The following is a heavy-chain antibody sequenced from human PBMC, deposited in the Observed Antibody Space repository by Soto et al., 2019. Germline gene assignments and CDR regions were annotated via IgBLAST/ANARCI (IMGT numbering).Heavy chain of an antibody. J-gene: IGHJ4*02. Sequence: TGESLKISCKGSGYSFTSYWIGWVRQMPGKGLEWMGIIYPGDSDTRYSPSFQGQVTISADKSISTAYLQWSSLKASDTAMYYCARRGQSGWPPLNFDYWGQGPLVTVSS. D-gene: IGHD6-19*01. CDR1: GYSFTSYW. CDR2: IYPGDSDT. V-gene: IGHV5-51*01. CDR3: ARRGQSGWPPLNFDY.